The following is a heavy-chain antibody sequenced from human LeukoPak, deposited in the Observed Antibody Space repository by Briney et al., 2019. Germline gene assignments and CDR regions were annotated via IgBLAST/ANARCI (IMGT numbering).Heavy chain of an antibody. J-gene: IGHJ4*02. Sequence: GGSLRLSCVASGFSVSSNFMSWVRQAPGKGLEWVSIIYSGGSTYYADSVKDRFTISRDNSENILSPQMNSLRAEDTAVYYCARDFGDWGQGTLVTVSS. CDR2: IYSGGST. CDR3: ARDFGD. V-gene: IGHV3-66*01. D-gene: IGHD3-3*01. CDR1: GFSVSSNF.